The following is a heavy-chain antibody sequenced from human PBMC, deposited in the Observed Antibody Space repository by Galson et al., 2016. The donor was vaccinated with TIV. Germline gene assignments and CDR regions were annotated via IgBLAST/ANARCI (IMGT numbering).Heavy chain of an antibody. CDR3: AKSGTNLIDY. J-gene: IGHJ4*02. CDR2: ISGSGGSV. CDR1: GFTFGVYV. D-gene: IGHD1-14*01. Sequence: SLRLSCAASGFTFGVYVMTWVRQAPGKGLEWMSNISGSGGSVSYADSGKGRFTISRDNSKNTLYPQMNGLRADDTAVYYCAKSGTNLIDYWGQGTLVSVFS. V-gene: IGHV3-23*01.